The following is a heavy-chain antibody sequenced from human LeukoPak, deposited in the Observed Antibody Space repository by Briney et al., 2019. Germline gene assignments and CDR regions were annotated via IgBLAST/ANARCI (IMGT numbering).Heavy chain of an antibody. V-gene: IGHV1-8*01. J-gene: IGHJ4*02. CDR3: ARDCSSTSCYMAPVDDY. CDR2: MNPNSGNT. D-gene: IGHD2-2*02. CDR1: GYTFTSYD. Sequence: ASVKVSCKASGYTFTSYDINWVRQATGQGLEWMGWMNPNSGNTGYAQKFQGRVTMTRNTSISTAYMELSSLRSEDTAVYYCARDCSSTSCYMAPVDDYWGQGTLVTVSS.